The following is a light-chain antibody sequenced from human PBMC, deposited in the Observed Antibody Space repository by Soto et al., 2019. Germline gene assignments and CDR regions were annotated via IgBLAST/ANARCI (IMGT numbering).Light chain of an antibody. Sequence: QSALTQPASVSGSPGQSITISCTGTSSDVGSYNLVSWYQQHPGNAPKLMIYEGNKRPSGVSNRFSGSKSGNTASLTISGLQAEDEADYYCCSSAGSSTFGVFGGGTQLTVL. CDR1: SSDVGSYNL. CDR2: EGN. CDR3: CSSAGSSTFGV. V-gene: IGLV2-23*03. J-gene: IGLJ3*02.